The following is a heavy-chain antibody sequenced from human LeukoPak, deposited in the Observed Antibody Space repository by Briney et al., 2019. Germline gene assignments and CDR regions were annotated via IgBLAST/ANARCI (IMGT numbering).Heavy chain of an antibody. CDR1: GDSVSSNNGA. J-gene: IGHJ4*02. D-gene: IGHD3-9*01. CDR3: ARDVGATGWHTFDY. Sequence: SQTLSLTCAISGDSVSSNNGAWNWIRQSPSRGFEWLGRTYYRSKWYNDYAGSFISRITISPDTSKNQFSLQLDSVTPEDTAVYYCARDVGATGWHTFDYWGQGTLVTVSS. V-gene: IGHV6-1*01. CDR2: TYYRSKWYN.